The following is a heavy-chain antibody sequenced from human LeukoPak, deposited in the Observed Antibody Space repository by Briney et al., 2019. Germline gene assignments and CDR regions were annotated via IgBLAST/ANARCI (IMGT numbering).Heavy chain of an antibody. D-gene: IGHD3-3*01. J-gene: IGHJ4*02. CDR1: GGSISSGSYY. Sequence: SQTLSLTCTVSGGSISSGSYYWSWIRQPAGKGLEWIGRIYTSGSTNYNPSLKSRVTISVDTSKNQFSLKLSSVTAADTAVYYCARAPNNLEWSLGFDYWGQGTLVTVSS. CDR2: IYTSGST. V-gene: IGHV4-61*02. CDR3: ARAPNNLEWSLGFDY.